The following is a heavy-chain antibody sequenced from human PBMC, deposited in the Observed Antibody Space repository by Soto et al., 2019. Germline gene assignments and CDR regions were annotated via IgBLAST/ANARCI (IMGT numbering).Heavy chain of an antibody. CDR3: ATGVDTAKDGY. J-gene: IGHJ4*02. V-gene: IGHV3-53*01. CDR2: IYHGGNT. D-gene: IGHD5-18*01. CDR1: GFTVSSNH. Sequence: VQLVESGGGLIQPGGSLRLSCAASGFTVSSNHMTWILQAPGRGPEWVSTIYHGGNTYYADSVKGRFAISRDNSKNMLYLQMNSLRAEDTAVYYCATGVDTAKDGYWGQETLVTVSS.